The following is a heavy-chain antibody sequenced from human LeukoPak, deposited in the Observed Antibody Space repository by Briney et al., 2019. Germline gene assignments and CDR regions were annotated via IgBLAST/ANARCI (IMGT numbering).Heavy chain of an antibody. D-gene: IGHD3-10*01. CDR1: GYSFTSYW. CDR2: IYPGDSDT. CDR3: ARLGYYGSGAQRPYYMDV. V-gene: IGHV5-51*01. Sequence: GESLKISCKGSGYSFTSYWIGWVRQMPGKGLEWMGIIYPGDSDTRYSPSFQGQVTISADKSISTAYLQWSSLKASDTAMYYCARLGYYGSGAQRPYYMDVWGKGTTVTVSS. J-gene: IGHJ6*03.